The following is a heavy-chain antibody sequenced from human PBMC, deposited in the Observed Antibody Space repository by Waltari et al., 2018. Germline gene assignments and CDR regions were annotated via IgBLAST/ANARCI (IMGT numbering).Heavy chain of an antibody. CDR1: GGSISSYY. CDR2: IYTSGST. J-gene: IGHJ3*02. Sequence: QVQLQESGPGLVKPSETLSLTCTVSGGSISSYYWSWIRQPPGKGLEWIGYIYTSGSTNYNPPLKGRVTISVDTSKNQFSLKLSSVTAADTAVYYCARYSNCGGDCLGAFDIWGQGTMVTVSS. D-gene: IGHD2-21*01. V-gene: IGHV4-4*09. CDR3: ARYSNCGGDCLGAFDI.